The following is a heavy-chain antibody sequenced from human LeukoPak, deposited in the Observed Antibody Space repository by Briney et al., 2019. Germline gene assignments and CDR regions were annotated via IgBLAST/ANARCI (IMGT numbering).Heavy chain of an antibody. CDR2: ILSEEKPK. CDR1: VHFLSEFA. V-gene: IGHV3-30-3*01. D-gene: IGHD3-22*01. J-gene: IGHJ4*02. Sequence: GNSLTLSCDASVHFLSEFAMTWAPHAPDKGGEWVAVILSEEKPKIYGVSVKGRYPLSRDNSRITLFPQKDTLRPDYTTIYYCASPYSDYDRVSLDYYWSQGTMVTVSP. CDR3: ASPYSDYDRVSLDYY.